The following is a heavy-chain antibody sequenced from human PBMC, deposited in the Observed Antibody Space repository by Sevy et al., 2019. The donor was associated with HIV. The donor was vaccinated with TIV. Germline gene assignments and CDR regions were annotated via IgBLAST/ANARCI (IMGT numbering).Heavy chain of an antibody. CDR1: GGSISSYF. J-gene: IGHJ5*02. D-gene: IGHD1-1*01. CDR3: ARDSTTRLWVLDH. Sequence: SETLSLTCSVSGGSISSYFWTWVRQSPGKGLEWIGNIYFTGNTDYSPSLKSRVTLSLDTSKSQFSLTLKSVTAADTAIYFCARDSTTRLWVLDHWGQGTLVTVSS. CDR2: IYFTGNT. V-gene: IGHV4-59*01.